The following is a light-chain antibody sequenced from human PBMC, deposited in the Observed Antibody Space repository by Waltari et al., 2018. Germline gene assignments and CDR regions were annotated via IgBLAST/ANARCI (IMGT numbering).Light chain of an antibody. Sequence: DIQMTQAPSTLSASVGDRITITCRARQSISTWLAWYQQKPGKAPKLLIYKASNLESGVPSRFSGSGSGTEFTLTISSLQPDDFATYYCQQYNSYHTFGQATKLEIK. CDR1: QSISTW. J-gene: IGKJ2*01. CDR3: QQYNSYHT. CDR2: KAS. V-gene: IGKV1-5*03.